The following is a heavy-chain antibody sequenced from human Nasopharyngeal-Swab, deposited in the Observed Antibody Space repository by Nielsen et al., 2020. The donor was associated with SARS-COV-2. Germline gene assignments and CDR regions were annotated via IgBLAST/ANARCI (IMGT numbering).Heavy chain of an antibody. V-gene: IGHV3-21*01. Sequence: GGSLRLSCAASGFTFSSYSMNWVRQAPGKGLEWVSSISSSSSSYIYYADSVKGRFTISRDNAKNSLYLQMNSLGAEDTAVYYCVRDSGSYLGIDYWGQGTLVTVSS. D-gene: IGHD1-26*01. CDR2: ISSSSSSYI. J-gene: IGHJ4*02. CDR1: GFTFSSYS. CDR3: VRDSGSYLGIDY.